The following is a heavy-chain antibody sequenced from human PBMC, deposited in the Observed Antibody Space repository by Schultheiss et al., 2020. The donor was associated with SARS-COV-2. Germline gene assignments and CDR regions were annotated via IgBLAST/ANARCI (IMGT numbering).Heavy chain of an antibody. V-gene: IGHV3-48*04. Sequence: GESLKISCAASGFTFSRNAVNWVRQAPGKGLEWVSYISSRGSTIYYADSVKGRFTISRDNAKNSLYLQMNSLRAEDTAVYYCARGPFPSRMTGYYIDYYYGMDVWGKGTTVTVSS. CDR1: GFTFSRNA. J-gene: IGHJ6*04. CDR2: ISSRGSTI. CDR3: ARGPFPSRMTGYYIDYYYGMDV. D-gene: IGHD3-9*01.